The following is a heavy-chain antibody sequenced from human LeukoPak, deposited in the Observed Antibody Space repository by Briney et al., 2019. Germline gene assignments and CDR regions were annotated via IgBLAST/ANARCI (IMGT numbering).Heavy chain of an antibody. CDR1: GYSLSNYW. J-gene: IGHJ4*01. V-gene: IGHV5-51*01. CDR3: XXXXYGXXXXX. Sequence: GESLKISCKDSGYSLSNYWIGWVRQMPGKGLEWMGIIYPADSDTRYSPSFQGQVTMSADKSISTAYLQWSSLKASDTAMYYXXXXXYGXXXXXWGPGTPXXVSS. CDR2: IYPADSDT. D-gene: IGHD4-17*01.